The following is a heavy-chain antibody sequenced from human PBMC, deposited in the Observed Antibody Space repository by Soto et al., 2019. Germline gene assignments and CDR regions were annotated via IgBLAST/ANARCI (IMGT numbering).Heavy chain of an antibody. V-gene: IGHV3-30-3*01. CDR2: ISYDGSNK. CDR3: ARVVVHYYYGMDV. CDR1: GFTFSSYA. D-gene: IGHD3-22*01. Sequence: GGSLRLSCAASGFTFSSYAMHWVRQAPGKGLEWVAVISYDGSNKYYADSVKGRFTISRDNSKNTLYLQMNSLGAEDTAVYYCARVVVHYYYGMDVWGQGTTVTVSS. J-gene: IGHJ6*02.